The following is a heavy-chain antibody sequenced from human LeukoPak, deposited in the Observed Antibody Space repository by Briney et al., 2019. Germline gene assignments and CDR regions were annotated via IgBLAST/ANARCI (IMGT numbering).Heavy chain of an antibody. V-gene: IGHV3-30-3*01. J-gene: IGHJ6*02. D-gene: IGHD2-2*01. CDR2: ISYDGSNK. CDR3: ARGFSTYYYYYGMDV. Sequence: GGSLRLSCAASGFTFSSYAMPWVRQAPGKGLEWVAVISYDGSNKYYADSVKGRFTISRDNSKNTLYLQMNSLRAEDTAVYYCARGFSTYYYYYGMDVWGQGTTVTVSS. CDR1: GFTFSSYA.